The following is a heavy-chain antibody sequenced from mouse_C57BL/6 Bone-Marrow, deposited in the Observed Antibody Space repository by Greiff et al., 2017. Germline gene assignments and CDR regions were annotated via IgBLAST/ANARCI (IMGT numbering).Heavy chain of an antibody. Sequence: VQLQQPGAELVMPGASVKLSCKASGYTFTSYWMHWVKQRPGQGLEWIGEIDPSDSYTNSNQKFKGKSTLTVAKSSSTAYMQLSSLSSEDSAVYYCARYIYDCDGRYYAMYYWGQRTSVTVSS. CDR3: ARYIYDCDGRYYAMYY. J-gene: IGHJ4*01. V-gene: IGHV1-69*01. D-gene: IGHD2-4*01. CDR1: GYTFTSYW. CDR2: IDPSDSYT.